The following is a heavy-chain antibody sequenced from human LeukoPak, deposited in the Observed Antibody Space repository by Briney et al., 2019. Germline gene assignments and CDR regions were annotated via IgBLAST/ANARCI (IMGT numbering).Heavy chain of an antibody. V-gene: IGHV3-48*01. CDR2: ISSSSSSI. Sequence: GGSLRLSCAASGFIFSSYSMNWVRQAPGKGLEWVSYISSSSSSIYYADAVKGRFTISRDNAKNSLYLQMNSLRAEDTAVYYCARDLVRGGSSWEDYWGQGTLVTVSS. CDR1: GFIFSSYS. J-gene: IGHJ4*02. D-gene: IGHD3-10*02. CDR3: ARDLVRGGSSWEDY.